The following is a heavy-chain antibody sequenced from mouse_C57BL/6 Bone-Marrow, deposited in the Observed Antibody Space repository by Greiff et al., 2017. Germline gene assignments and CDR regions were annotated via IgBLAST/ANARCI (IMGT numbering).Heavy chain of an antibody. CDR3: ATRGWRDY. Sequence: VQLQQPGADLVKPGASVQVSCKASGFTFTTYWMHWVKQRPGQGLEWIGRSHPSDSDTNYNQKFNGKATLTVDKSSSTAYMQLSSLTAEDTAVYYCATRGWRDYWGQGTTLTVSS. V-gene: IGHV1-74*01. J-gene: IGHJ2*01. CDR1: GFTFTTYW. CDR2: SHPSDSDT. D-gene: IGHD3-3*01.